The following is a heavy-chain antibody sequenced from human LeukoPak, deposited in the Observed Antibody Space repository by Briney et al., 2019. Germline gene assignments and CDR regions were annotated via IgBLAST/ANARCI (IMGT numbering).Heavy chain of an antibody. CDR3: ARDFRNYYGSGSYYNGGP. D-gene: IGHD3-10*01. V-gene: IGHV1-18*01. J-gene: IGHJ5*02. CDR1: GYTFTSYG. Sequence: ASVKVSCKASGYTFTSYGISWVRQAPGQGLEWMGWISAYNGNTNYAQKLQGRVTMTTDTSTSTAYMELRSLRSDDTAMYYCARDFRNYYGSGSYYNGGPWGQGTLVTVSS. CDR2: ISAYNGNT.